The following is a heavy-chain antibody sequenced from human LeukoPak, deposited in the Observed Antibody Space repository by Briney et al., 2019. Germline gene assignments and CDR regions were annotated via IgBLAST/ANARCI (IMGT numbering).Heavy chain of an antibody. Sequence: GGSLRLSCAASGFTFSSYAMSWVRQSPGKGLEWVSAISGSGGSTYYADSVKGRFTISRDNSKNTLYLQMNSLRAEDTAVYYCATNYYDFWSGYKDWGQGTLVTVSS. CDR3: ATNYYDFWSGYKD. CDR2: ISGSGGST. D-gene: IGHD3-3*01. J-gene: IGHJ4*02. V-gene: IGHV3-23*01. CDR1: GFTFSSYA.